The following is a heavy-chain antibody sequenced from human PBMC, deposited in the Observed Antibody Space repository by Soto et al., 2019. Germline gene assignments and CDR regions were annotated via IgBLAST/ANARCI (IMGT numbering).Heavy chain of an antibody. CDR3: ARGRGGYVAARPAYYFDY. V-gene: IGHV3-33*01. D-gene: IGHD6-6*01. Sequence: QVQLVESGGGVVQPGRSLRLSCAASGFTFSSYGMHWVRQAPGKGLEWVAVIWYDGSNKYYADSVKGRFTISRDNSKNTLYLQMNGLRAEDTAVYYCARGRGGYVAARPAYYFDYWGQGTLVTVSS. CDR1: GFTFSSYG. CDR2: IWYDGSNK. J-gene: IGHJ4*02.